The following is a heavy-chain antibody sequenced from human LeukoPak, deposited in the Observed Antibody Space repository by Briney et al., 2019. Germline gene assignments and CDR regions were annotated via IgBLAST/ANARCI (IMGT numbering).Heavy chain of an antibody. V-gene: IGHV4-39*07. D-gene: IGHD1-26*01. CDR1: GDSISYHNYY. CDR3: ARENSGSYREFDY. CDR2: VYYTGNT. J-gene: IGHJ4*02. Sequence: SETLSLTCAVSGDSISYHNYYWDWIRQPPGKGLEWIGTVYYTGNTYYNPSLKSRVAISVDTSKNQFSLKLSSVTAADTAVFYCARENSGSYREFDYWGQGTLVTVSS.